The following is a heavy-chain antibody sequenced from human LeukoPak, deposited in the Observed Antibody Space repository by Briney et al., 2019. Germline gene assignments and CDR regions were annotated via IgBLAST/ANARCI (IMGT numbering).Heavy chain of an antibody. J-gene: IGHJ3*02. V-gene: IGHV3-11*01. CDR1: GFTFSDYS. CDR3: ARGRHYYDSRGYSDALDI. CDR2: ISGRVNSI. D-gene: IGHD3-22*01. Sequence: GGSLRLSCAASGFTFSDYSMTWIGQAPGKGLGWIAYISGRVNSIYYGDSVTGRFTISRENAKTPLNLQMDSLRAEDTAVYYWARGRHYYDSRGYSDALDIWGEGTMVTVSS.